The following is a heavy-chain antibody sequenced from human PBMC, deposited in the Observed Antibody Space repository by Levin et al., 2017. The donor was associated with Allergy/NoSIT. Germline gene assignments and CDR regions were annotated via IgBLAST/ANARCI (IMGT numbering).Heavy chain of an antibody. V-gene: IGHV3-9*01. CDR2: ISWNSGNI. Sequence: GGSLRLSCAASGFTFDDYAMYWVRQAPGKGLEWVSGISWNSGNIGYADSVKGRFTISRDNAKNTLYLQMNSLRAEDTALYYCAKTNGYYDSTAYFDQWGQGTQVIVSS. CDR3: AKTNGYYDSTAYFDQ. J-gene: IGHJ4*02. D-gene: IGHD3-22*01. CDR1: GFTFDDYA.